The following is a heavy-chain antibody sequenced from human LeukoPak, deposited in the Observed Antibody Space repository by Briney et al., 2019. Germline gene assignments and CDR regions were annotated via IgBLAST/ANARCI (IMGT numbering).Heavy chain of an antibody. V-gene: IGHV3-49*04. D-gene: IGHD6-13*01. CDR1: GFTFGDYA. CDR3: TRGGSSSWYNRLGNWFDP. J-gene: IGHJ5*02. CDR2: IRSKAYGGTT. Sequence: PGRSLRLSCTASGFTFGDYAMSWVRQAPGKGLEWVGFIRSKAYGGTTEYAASVKGRFTISRDDSKSIAYLQMHSLKTEDTAVYYCTRGGSSSWYNRLGNWFDPWGQGTLVTVSS.